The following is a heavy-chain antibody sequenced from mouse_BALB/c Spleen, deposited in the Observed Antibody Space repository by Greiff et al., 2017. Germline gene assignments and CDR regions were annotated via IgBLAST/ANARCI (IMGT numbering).Heavy chain of an antibody. CDR3: ARDGRLRYFDY. CDR1: GFTFTDYY. CDR2: IRNKANGYTT. J-gene: IGHJ2*01. V-gene: IGHV7-3*02. D-gene: IGHD3-2*02. Sequence: EVKLVESGGGLVQPGGSLRLSCATSGFTFTDYYMSWVRQPPGKALEWLGFIRNKANGYTTEYSASVKGRFTISRDNSQGILYLQMNTLRAEDSATYYCARDGRLRYFDYWGQGTTLTVSS.